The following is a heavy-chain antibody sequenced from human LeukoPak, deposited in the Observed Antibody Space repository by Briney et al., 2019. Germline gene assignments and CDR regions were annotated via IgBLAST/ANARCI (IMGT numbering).Heavy chain of an antibody. Sequence: SETLSLTCTVSGGSISSYYWSWIRQPAGKGLEWIGRIYTSGSTNYNPSLKSRVTMSVDTSKNQFSLKLSSVTAADTAVYYCARECYDFWSGYRHWYFDLWGRGTLVTVSS. CDR1: GGSISSYY. CDR2: IYTSGST. V-gene: IGHV4-4*07. D-gene: IGHD3-3*01. J-gene: IGHJ2*01. CDR3: ARECYDFWSGYRHWYFDL.